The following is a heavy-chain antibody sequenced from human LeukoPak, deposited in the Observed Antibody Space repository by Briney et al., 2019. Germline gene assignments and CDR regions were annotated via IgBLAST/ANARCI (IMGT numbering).Heavy chain of an antibody. CDR3: ASTTYYYDSSGYSADY. D-gene: IGHD3-22*01. Sequence: PSQTLSLTCTVFGGSISSGSYYWSWIRQPAGKGLEWIGRIYTSGSTNYNPSLKSRVTISVDTSKNQFSLKLSSVTAADTALYYCASTTYYYDSSGYSADYWGQGTLVTVSS. V-gene: IGHV4-61*02. CDR2: IYTSGST. CDR1: GGSISSGSYY. J-gene: IGHJ4*02.